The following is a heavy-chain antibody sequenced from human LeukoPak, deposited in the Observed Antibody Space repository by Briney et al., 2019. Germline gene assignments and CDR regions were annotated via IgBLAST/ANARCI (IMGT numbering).Heavy chain of an antibody. V-gene: IGHV3-74*01. CDR1: GFTFNSYW. Sequence: GGPLRLSCAASGFTFNSYWFHWVRQPPGKGLVWVSRINSDGSDTIYADSVKGRFTSARDNAKSTVYLQMNSLKAEATAVYYCARGGYHHGFDIWGQGTMVTVSS. D-gene: IGHD2-15*01. CDR3: ARGGYHHGFDI. CDR2: INSDGSDT. J-gene: IGHJ3*02.